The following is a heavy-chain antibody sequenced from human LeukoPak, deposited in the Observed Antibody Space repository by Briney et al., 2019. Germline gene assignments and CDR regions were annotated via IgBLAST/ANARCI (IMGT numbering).Heavy chain of an antibody. D-gene: IGHD3-10*01. Sequence: GASVTVSCKASGYTFTSYGISWVRQAPGQGLEWMGWISVYNGNTNYAQNLQGRVTMTTDTSTSTAYMDLRSLTSDDTAVYYCARGVAGEPYYFDYWGQGTLVTVSS. V-gene: IGHV1-18*01. J-gene: IGHJ4*02. CDR3: ARGVAGEPYYFDY. CDR2: ISVYNGNT. CDR1: GYTFTSYG.